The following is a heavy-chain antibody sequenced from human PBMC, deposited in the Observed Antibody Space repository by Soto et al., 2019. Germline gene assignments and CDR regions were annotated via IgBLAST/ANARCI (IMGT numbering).Heavy chain of an antibody. CDR3: ARDDGIAVAGPYYGMDV. CDR2: ISHSGST. V-gene: IGHV4-34*01. D-gene: IGHD6-19*01. Sequence: SETLSLTCAVYGGSFSDYYWSWVRQPPGKGLEWIGEISHSGSTSYNPSLKSRVTISVDTSKNQFSLKLSSVTAADTAVYYCARDDGIAVAGPYYGMDVWGQGTTVTVSS. CDR1: GGSFSDYY. J-gene: IGHJ6*02.